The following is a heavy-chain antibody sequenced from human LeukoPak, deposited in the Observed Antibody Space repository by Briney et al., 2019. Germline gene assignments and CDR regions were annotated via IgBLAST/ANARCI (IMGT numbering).Heavy chain of an antibody. V-gene: IGHV3-7*03. Sequence: PGGSLRLSCAASGFTFSSDWMSWVRQAPGKGLEWVANIKQDGSEKYYVDSVKGRFTISRDNAKNSLYLQMNSLRAEDTAVYYCARQGYKVDYWGQGTLVTVSS. CDR2: IKQDGSEK. J-gene: IGHJ4*02. D-gene: IGHD5-18*01. CDR3: ARQGYKVDY. CDR1: GFTFSSDW.